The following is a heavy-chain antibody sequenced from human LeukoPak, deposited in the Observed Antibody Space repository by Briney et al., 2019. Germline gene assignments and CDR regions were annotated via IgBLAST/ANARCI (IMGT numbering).Heavy chain of an antibody. CDR1: GGSISSYY. Sequence: PSETLSLTCTVSGGSISSYYWSWIRQPPGKGLEWIGYIYYSGSTNYNPSLKSRVTISVDTSKNQFSLKLSSVTAADTAVYYCARYSSSWDTAFDCWGQGTLVTVSS. CDR3: ARYSSSWDTAFDC. J-gene: IGHJ4*02. CDR2: IYYSGST. D-gene: IGHD6-13*01. V-gene: IGHV4-59*08.